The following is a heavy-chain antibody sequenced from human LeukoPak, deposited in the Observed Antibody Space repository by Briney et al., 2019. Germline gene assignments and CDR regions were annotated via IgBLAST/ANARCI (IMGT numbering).Heavy chain of an antibody. D-gene: IGHD2-15*01. Sequence: GRSLRLSCAASGFTFSSYGMHWVRQAPGKGLEWVAVISYDGSNKYYADSVKGRFTISRDNSKNTLYLQMNSLRAEDTAVYYYAKAGGSLPNDAFDIWGQGTMVTVSS. CDR1: GFTFSSYG. CDR2: ISYDGSNK. V-gene: IGHV3-30*18. J-gene: IGHJ3*02. CDR3: AKAGGSLPNDAFDI.